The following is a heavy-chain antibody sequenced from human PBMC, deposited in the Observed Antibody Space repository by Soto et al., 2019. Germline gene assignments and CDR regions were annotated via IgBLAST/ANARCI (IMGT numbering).Heavy chain of an antibody. D-gene: IGHD6-13*01. V-gene: IGHV3-23*01. CDR2: ISGSGGST. Sequence: GGSLRLSCAASGFTFSSYAMSWVRQAPGKGLEWVSAISGSGGSTYYADSVKGRFTISKDNSKNTLYLQMNSLRAEDTAVYYCAKDLESAEQLDFPTLGYWGQGTLVTVSS. J-gene: IGHJ4*02. CDR1: GFTFSSYA. CDR3: AKDLESAEQLDFPTLGY.